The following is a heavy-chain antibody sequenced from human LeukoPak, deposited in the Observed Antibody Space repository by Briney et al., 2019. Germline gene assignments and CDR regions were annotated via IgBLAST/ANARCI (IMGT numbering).Heavy chain of an antibody. CDR2: INPNSGGT. D-gene: IGHD2-2*01. CDR3: ARTPWYCSSTSCYVNWFDP. V-gene: IGHV1-2*02. CDR1: GYTFTGYY. J-gene: IGHJ5*02. Sequence: GASVKVSCKASGYTFTGYYIHWVRQAPGQGLEWMGWINPNSGGTNYAQKFQGRVTMTRDTSISTAYMELSRLRSDDTAVYYCARTPWYCSSTSCYVNWFDPWGQGTLVTVSS.